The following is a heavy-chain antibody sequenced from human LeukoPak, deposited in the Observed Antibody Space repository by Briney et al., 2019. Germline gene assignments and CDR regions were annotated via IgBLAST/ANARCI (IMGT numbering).Heavy chain of an antibody. V-gene: IGHV1-2*06. CDR3: ARAYYSAISCYLGLDY. Sequence: VASVKVSCKASGYTFTGNYMHWVRQAPGQGLEWMGRINPNSGGTNYAQKFQGRVTMTRDTSISTAYMELSRLRSDDTAVYYCARAYYSAISCYLGLDYWGQGTLVTVSS. CDR1: GYTFTGNY. D-gene: IGHD2-2*01. CDR2: INPNSGGT. J-gene: IGHJ4*02.